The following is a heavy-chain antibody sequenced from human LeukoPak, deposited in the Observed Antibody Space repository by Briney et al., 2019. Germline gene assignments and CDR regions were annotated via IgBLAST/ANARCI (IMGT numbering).Heavy chain of an antibody. Sequence: SGTLSLTCAVSGGSISSSNWWSWVRPPPGKGLEWIEEIYHSGSTNYNPSLKSRVTISVDKSKNQFSLKLSSVTAADTAVYYCARDQSSSSLFDYWGQGTLVTVSS. CDR3: ARDQSSSSLFDY. J-gene: IGHJ4*02. V-gene: IGHV4-4*02. D-gene: IGHD6-6*01. CDR2: IYHSGST. CDR1: GGSISSSNW.